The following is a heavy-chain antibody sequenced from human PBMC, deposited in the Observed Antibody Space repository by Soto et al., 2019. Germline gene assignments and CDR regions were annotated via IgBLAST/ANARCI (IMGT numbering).Heavy chain of an antibody. Sequence: GGSLRLSCAASGFTFSTYSMNWVRQAPGKGLEWVSYISSSSSTIFYTDSVKGRFTVSRDNAKNSLYLQMNSLRAEDTAVYYCERKTYYYDSSGPPAYWGQGILVNVSS. CDR1: GFTFSTYS. CDR3: ERKTYYYDSSGPPAY. J-gene: IGHJ4*02. D-gene: IGHD3-22*01. V-gene: IGHV3-48*01. CDR2: ISSSSSTI.